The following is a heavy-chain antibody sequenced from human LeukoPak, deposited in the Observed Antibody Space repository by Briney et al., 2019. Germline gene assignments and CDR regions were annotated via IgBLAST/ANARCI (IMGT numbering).Heavy chain of an antibody. V-gene: IGHV3-30-3*01. CDR3: ARDWNVEQWLGYFDY. Sequence: GGSLRLSCAASGFTFSTYAMHWVRQAPGKGLEWVAVISYDGSNKYYADSVKGRFTISRDNSKNTLYLQMNSLRAEDTAVYYCARDWNVEQWLGYFDYWGQGTLVTVSS. CDR1: GFTFSTYA. D-gene: IGHD6-19*01. CDR2: ISYDGSNK. J-gene: IGHJ4*02.